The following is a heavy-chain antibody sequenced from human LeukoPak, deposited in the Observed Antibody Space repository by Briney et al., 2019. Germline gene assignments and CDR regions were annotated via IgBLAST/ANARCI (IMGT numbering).Heavy chain of an antibody. Sequence: GASVKVSCKASGYSYISYGIGWVRQAPGQGLEWMGWISADNGKRNYAQKFQGRVTMTTDTSSKTAYMELRSLRSDDTAVYYCAREGYCSGGSCYSGSFDYWGQGTLVTVSS. CDR2: ISADNGKR. CDR3: AREGYCSGGSCYSGSFDY. V-gene: IGHV1-18*01. D-gene: IGHD2-15*01. CDR1: GYSYISYG. J-gene: IGHJ4*02.